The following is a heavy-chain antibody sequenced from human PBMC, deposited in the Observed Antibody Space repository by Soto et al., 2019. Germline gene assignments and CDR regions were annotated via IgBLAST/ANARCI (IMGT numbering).Heavy chain of an antibody. CDR1: GFSLSTSGVG. CDR3: AERRLSRSSRSSTKSVDQ. Sequence: SGPTLVNPTQTLTLTCTFSGFSLSTSGVGVGWIRQPPGKALEWLALIFWDDAKWYSPSLKSRLTITNDTSKNQVVLTMTNMDGLDTSTPYSAERRLSRSSRSSTKSVDQWGQGTLVTVSS. V-gene: IGHV2-5*02. D-gene: IGHD2-2*01. J-gene: IGHJ4*02. CDR2: IFWDDAK.